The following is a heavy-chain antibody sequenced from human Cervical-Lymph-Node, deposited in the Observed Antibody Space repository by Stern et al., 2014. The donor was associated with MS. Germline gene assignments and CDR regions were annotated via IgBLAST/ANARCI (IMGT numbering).Heavy chain of an antibody. Sequence: VQLGESGAEVKKPGASVKVSCKASGYTFSTYAMHWVRQAPGQRLEWMGWINAGNGHTKYSQKFQGRVTITRDTSASTAYMELSSLRSEDTAVYYCARMVSDFWRYGMDVWGQGTTVTVSS. CDR3: ARMVSDFWRYGMDV. V-gene: IGHV1-3*01. CDR1: GYTFSTYA. D-gene: IGHD3-3*01. CDR2: INAGNGHT. J-gene: IGHJ6*02.